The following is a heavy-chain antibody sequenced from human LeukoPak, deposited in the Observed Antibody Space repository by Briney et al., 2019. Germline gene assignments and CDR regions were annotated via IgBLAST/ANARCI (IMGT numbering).Heavy chain of an antibody. CDR3: AREFTGSSFDY. Sequence: SETLSLTCTVSGGSISSYYWSWIRQPPGKGLEWIGYVHYTGSAKYNPSLKSRVTISVDTSKNQFSLKLSSVTAADTAVYFCAREFTGSSFDYWGQGTLVTVSS. J-gene: IGHJ4*02. CDR1: GGSISSYY. CDR2: VHYTGSA. D-gene: IGHD1-26*01. V-gene: IGHV4-59*01.